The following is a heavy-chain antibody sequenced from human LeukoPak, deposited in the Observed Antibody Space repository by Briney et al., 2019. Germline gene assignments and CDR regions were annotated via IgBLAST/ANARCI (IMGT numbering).Heavy chain of an antibody. D-gene: IGHD6-13*01. V-gene: IGHV1-69*04. CDR1: GDTFSSYA. CDR3: ARATAAVIFFDQ. Sequence: SVKVSCKASGDTFSSYAIDWVRQAPGRGLEWMGRIIPILDIPNYAQKFQGRVTITADKSTNTAYMELSSLRSEDTAVYYCARATAAVIFFDQWGQGTLVTVSS. J-gene: IGHJ4*02. CDR2: IIPILDIP.